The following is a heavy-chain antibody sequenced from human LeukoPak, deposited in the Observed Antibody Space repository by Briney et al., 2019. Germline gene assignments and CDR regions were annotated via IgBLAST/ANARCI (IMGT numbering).Heavy chain of an antibody. D-gene: IGHD3-3*01. Sequence: GRSLRLSCAASGFTFSSYGVHWVRQAPGKGLEWVAVIWYDGSNKYYADSVKGRFTISRDNSKNTLYLQMNSLRAGDTAVYYCARVRSSDFWSGYYYYYYGMDVWGQGTTVTVSS. CDR1: GFTFSSYG. J-gene: IGHJ6*02. CDR3: ARVRSSDFWSGYYYYYYGMDV. V-gene: IGHV3-33*01. CDR2: IWYDGSNK.